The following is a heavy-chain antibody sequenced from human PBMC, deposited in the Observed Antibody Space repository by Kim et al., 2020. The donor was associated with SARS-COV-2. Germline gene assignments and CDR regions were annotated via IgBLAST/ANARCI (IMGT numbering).Heavy chain of an antibody. CDR3: ARASREPLINIDS. V-gene: IGHV4-39*07. CDR2: ISSSVNT. D-gene: IGHD1-1*01. Sequence: SETLSLTCSVSGDSVKNSSYYWGWLRQPPGRGLEYISSISSSVNTFQNPSLKSRLTMSVDMSTNQFSLRLKSVTAADTAVYYCARASREPLINIDSWGQG. CDR1: GDSVKNSSYY. J-gene: IGHJ4*02.